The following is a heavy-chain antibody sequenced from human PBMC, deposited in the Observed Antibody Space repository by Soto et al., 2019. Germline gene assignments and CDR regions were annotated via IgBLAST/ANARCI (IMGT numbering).Heavy chain of an antibody. CDR2: IYSGST. D-gene: IGHD6-13*01. CDR1: GGSLSSSSSY. V-gene: IGHV4-39*01. CDR3: ATTRGIAVGGSFDY. J-gene: IGHJ4*02. Sequence: LSLTCTVSGGSLSSSSSYWGWIRQPPGKGLEWIGTIYSGSTYYNPSLKSRVTISVDTSKNQFSLKLSSVAAADTAIYFCATTRGIAVGGSFDYWGQGTLVTVSS.